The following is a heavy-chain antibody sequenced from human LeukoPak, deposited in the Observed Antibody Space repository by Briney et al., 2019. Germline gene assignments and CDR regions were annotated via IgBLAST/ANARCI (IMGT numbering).Heavy chain of an antibody. CDR3: VREGEHFDY. D-gene: IGHD1/OR15-1a*01. CDR1: GFAFTAYL. J-gene: IGHJ4*02. Sequence: GGSLRLSCAASGFAFTAYLIHWVRQPPGKGLEWVAVMSSDGNAIFYADSVRGRFTISRDNSKNTLYLQVNSLRVEDTAVYYCVREGEHFDYWGQGALVTVSS. V-gene: IGHV3-30-3*01. CDR2: MSSDGNAI.